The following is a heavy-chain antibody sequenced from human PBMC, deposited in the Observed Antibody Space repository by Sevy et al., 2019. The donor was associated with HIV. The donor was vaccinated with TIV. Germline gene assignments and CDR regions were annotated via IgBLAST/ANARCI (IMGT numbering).Heavy chain of an antibody. CDR1: GYTFNNYY. D-gene: IGHD3-22*01. V-gene: IGHV1-46*02. CDR3: ATTKDYYDSSGSPFDY. J-gene: IGHJ4*02. CDR2: INPSGGST. Sequence: ASVKVSCKASGYTFNNYYIHWVRQAPGQGLEWMGVINPSGGSTSYPQKFQGRVTMTRDTSTSTVYMELSSLRSEDTAVYYCATTKDYYDSSGSPFDYWGQGTLVTVSS.